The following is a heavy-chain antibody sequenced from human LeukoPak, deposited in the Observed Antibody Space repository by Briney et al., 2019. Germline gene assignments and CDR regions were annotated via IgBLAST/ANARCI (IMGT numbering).Heavy chain of an antibody. J-gene: IGHJ4*02. CDR1: GFTFSSYE. CDR3: AKLSLGDFEYFDY. V-gene: IGHV3-48*03. CDR2: ISSSGSTI. Sequence: AGGSLRLPCAASGFTFSSYEMNWVRQAPGKGLEWVSYISSSGSTIYYADSVKGRFTISRDNATSTVYLQMNGLRVEDTALYYCAKLSLGDFEYFDYWGQGTLVTVSS. D-gene: IGHD2-21*02.